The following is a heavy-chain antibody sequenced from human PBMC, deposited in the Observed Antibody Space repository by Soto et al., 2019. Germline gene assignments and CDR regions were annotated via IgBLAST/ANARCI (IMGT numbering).Heavy chain of an antibody. CDR1: GFTFSSYG. V-gene: IGHV3-30*18. Sequence: GGSLRLSCAASGFTFSSYGMHWVRQAPGKGLEWVAVISYDGGNKYSADSVKGRFTISRDNSKNTVFLQMNSLRAEDTAVYYCAKEKRGLVADNWFDPWGQGTLVTVSS. CDR3: AKEKRGLVADNWFDP. J-gene: IGHJ5*02. D-gene: IGHD3-9*01. CDR2: ISYDGGNK.